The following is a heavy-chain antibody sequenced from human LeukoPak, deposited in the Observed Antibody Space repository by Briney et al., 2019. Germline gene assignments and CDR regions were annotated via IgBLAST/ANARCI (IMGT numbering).Heavy chain of an antibody. CDR1: GFTFSSYA. Sequence: GGSLRLSCAASGFTFSSYAMHWVRQAPGKGLEWVAVISYDGSSKYYADSVKGRFTISRDNSKNTLYLQMNSLRAEDTAVYYCAREERTFGVVIDYWGQGTLVTVSS. D-gene: IGHD3-3*01. J-gene: IGHJ4*02. CDR2: ISYDGSSK. CDR3: AREERTFGVVIDY. V-gene: IGHV3-30*01.